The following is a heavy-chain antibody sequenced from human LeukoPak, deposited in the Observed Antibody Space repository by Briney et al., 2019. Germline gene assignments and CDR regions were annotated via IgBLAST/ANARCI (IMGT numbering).Heavy chain of an antibody. J-gene: IGHJ4*02. D-gene: IGHD3-3*01. CDR1: GYTFTGYY. CDR2: INPNSGGT. CDR3: ARVRGDFWSGYYGY. Sequence: ASVKVSCKASGYTFTGYYMHWVRQAPGQGLEWMGWINPNSGGTNYAQKFQGRVTMTRDTSISTAYMELSRLRSDDTAVYYCARVRGDFWSGYYGYWGQGTLVTVSS. V-gene: IGHV1-2*02.